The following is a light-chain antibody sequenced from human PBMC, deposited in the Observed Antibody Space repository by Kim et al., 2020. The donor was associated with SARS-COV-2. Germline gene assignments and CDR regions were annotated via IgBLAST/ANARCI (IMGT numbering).Light chain of an antibody. J-gene: IGLJ3*02. CDR3: QVWDSSSDHPV. CDR1: NIGSKR. CDR2: YDS. V-gene: IGLV3-21*04. Sequence: PGKTAGITCGGNNIGSKRVHWYQHKPGQAPVLVIYYDSDRPSGIPERFSGSNSGNMATLTISRVEAGDEADYYCQVWDSSSDHPVFGGGTKLTVL.